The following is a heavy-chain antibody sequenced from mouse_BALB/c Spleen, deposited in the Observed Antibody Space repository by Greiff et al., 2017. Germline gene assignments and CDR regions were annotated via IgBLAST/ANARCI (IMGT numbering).Heavy chain of an antibody. D-gene: IGHD2-3*01. CDR3: ARGGWLLRTAMDY. V-gene: IGHV14-3*02. CDR2: IDPANGNT. J-gene: IGHJ4*01. CDR1: GFNIKDTY. Sequence: VQLQQSGAELVKPGASVKLSCTASGFNIKDTYMHWVKQRPEQGLEWIGRIDPANGNTKYDPKFQGKATITADTSSNTAYLQLSSLTSEDTAVYYCARGGWLLRTAMDYWGQGTAVTVSS.